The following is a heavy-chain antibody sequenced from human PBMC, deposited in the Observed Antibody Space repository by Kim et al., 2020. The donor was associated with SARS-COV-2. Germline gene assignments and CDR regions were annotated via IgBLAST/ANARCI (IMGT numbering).Heavy chain of an antibody. J-gene: IGHJ4*02. CDR3: ERFRVGFDY. Sequence: GGSLRLSCAASGFTVSDNYMRWVRQAPGKGLEWVSIIDSGGSTYYADSVKGRFTISRDNSKNTLYLQMNSLRAEDTAMYYCERFRVGFDYWGQGTLVTVSS. CDR1: GFTVSDNY. V-gene: IGHV3-66*01. D-gene: IGHD2-15*01. CDR2: IDSGGST.